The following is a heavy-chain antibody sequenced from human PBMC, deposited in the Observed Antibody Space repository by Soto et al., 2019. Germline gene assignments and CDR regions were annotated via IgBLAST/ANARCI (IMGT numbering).Heavy chain of an antibody. Sequence: EVHLLESGGGLVQPGGSLRLSCAASGFTFSNYVISWVRQAPGRGLEWVSSINSNGRSADYADSVKGRFTISRDNSRSTLHLQMNSLRAEDTAIYYCAKDRDDILTGFDYWGQGTLVTVSS. D-gene: IGHD3-9*01. CDR2: INSNGRSA. CDR1: GFTFSNYV. J-gene: IGHJ4*02. CDR3: AKDRDDILTGFDY. V-gene: IGHV3-23*01.